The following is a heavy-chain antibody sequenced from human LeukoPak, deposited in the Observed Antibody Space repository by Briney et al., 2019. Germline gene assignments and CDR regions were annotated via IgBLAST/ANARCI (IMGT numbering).Heavy chain of an antibody. CDR3: ARGEGYGSGRGDAFDI. Sequence: GASVKVSCKASGYTFTSYDINWVRQATGQGLEWMGWMNPNSGNTGYAQKFQGRVTMTRNTSISTAYMELSSLRSEDTAVYYCARGEGYGSGRGDAFDIWGQGTMVTVSS. J-gene: IGHJ3*02. CDR1: GYTFTSYD. D-gene: IGHD3-10*01. CDR2: MNPNSGNT. V-gene: IGHV1-8*01.